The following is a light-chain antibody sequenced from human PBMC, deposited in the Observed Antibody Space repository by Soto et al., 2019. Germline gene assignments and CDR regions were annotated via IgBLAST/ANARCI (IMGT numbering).Light chain of an antibody. V-gene: IGKV1-39*01. Sequence: DIQMTQSPSSLSAFVGDRVTITCRASRSITNYLNWYQQKPGRAPKLLIYAASRLQGGVPSRFSGSGSGTDFTLTFSSLQPEDSATYYCQQSYSTPRTFGQGTKVDIK. CDR1: RSITNY. CDR3: QQSYSTPRT. CDR2: AAS. J-gene: IGKJ1*01.